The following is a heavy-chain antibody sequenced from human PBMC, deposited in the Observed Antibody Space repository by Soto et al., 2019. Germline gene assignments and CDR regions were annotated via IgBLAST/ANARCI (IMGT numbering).Heavy chain of an antibody. CDR2: IYYRGST. J-gene: IGHJ4*02. Sequence: SETLYLTCTVSGGSISSSSYYWGWILQHPGKRLEWFGRIYYRGSTYYNPSLKSRVTISVDTSTNQFSLQLSSVTAADTAVYYCATSFDMLVVPAATEYYFDYWGQGTLVTVSS. CDR3: ATSFDMLVVPAATEYYFDY. D-gene: IGHD2-2*01. CDR1: GGSISSSSYY. V-gene: IGHV4-39*01.